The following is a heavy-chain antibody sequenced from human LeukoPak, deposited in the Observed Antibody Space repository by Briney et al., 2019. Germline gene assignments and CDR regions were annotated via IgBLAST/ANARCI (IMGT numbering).Heavy chain of an antibody. CDR2: IYSTGSS. CDR3: TGDERRGTYGHWFDP. D-gene: IGHD3-16*01. J-gene: IGHJ5*02. CDR1: GGSISGFF. Sequence: PSETLSLTCTVSGGSISGFFWTWIRQPAGKGLESIGRIYSTGSSNYNPSLKSRVTMSIDTSKNQISLKLSSVTAADTAMYYCTGDERRGTYGHWFDPWGQGTLVTVSS. V-gene: IGHV4-4*07.